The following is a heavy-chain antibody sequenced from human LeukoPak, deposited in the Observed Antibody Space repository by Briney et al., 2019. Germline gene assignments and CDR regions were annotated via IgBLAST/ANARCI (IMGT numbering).Heavy chain of an antibody. V-gene: IGHV1-3*01. J-gene: IGHJ4*02. Sequence: ASVKASCKASGYTFSHYGVQWVRQAPGQTPEWMGWINAGTGDGKYSQKFQDRLTMTSDTSATTLYMELNSLRSEDTAVYYCARSGDNWSCDNWGQGTLVTVSS. CDR2: INAGTGDG. CDR3: ARSGDNWSCDN. CDR1: GYTFSHYG. D-gene: IGHD5-24*01.